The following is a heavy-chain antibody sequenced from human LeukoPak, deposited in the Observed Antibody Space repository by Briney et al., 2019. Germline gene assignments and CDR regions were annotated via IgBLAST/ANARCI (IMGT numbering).Heavy chain of an antibody. Sequence: GGSLRLSCAASGFTFDDYAMHWVRHAPGKGLEWVSGISCNSGSIGYADSVKGRFTISRDNAKNSLYLQMNSLRAEDTALYYCAKDIARGYDFWSGYAGEFDYWGQGTLVTVSS. D-gene: IGHD3-3*01. CDR1: GFTFDDYA. J-gene: IGHJ4*02. V-gene: IGHV3-9*01. CDR3: AKDIARGYDFWSGYAGEFDY. CDR2: ISCNSGSI.